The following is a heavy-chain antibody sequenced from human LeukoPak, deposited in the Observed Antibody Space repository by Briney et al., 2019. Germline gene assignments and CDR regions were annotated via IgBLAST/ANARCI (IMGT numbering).Heavy chain of an antibody. J-gene: IGHJ5*02. V-gene: IGHV1-69*13. CDR1: GGTFSSYA. CDR3: ARGRGTMIVVVSDWFDP. CDR2: IIPIFGTA. Sequence: SVKVSCKASGGTFSSYAISWVRQAPGQGLEWMGGIIPIFGTANYAQKFQGRVTITADESTSTAYMELSSLRSEDTAVYYCARGRGTMIVVVSDWFDPWGQGTLVTVSS. D-gene: IGHD3-22*01.